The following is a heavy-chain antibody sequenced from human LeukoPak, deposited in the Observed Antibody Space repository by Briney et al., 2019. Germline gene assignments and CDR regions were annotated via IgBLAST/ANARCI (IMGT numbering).Heavy chain of an antibody. Sequence: GGSLRLSCAASGFTFSSHWMSWVRQAPGKGLEWVANIKKDGSEKYYVDAVKGRFTISRDNAKTSLYLQMNSLKTEDTAVYYCTTIKSDYWGQGTLVTVSS. CDR1: GFTFSSHW. D-gene: IGHD5-12*01. V-gene: IGHV3-7*03. J-gene: IGHJ4*02. CDR2: IKKDGSEK. CDR3: TTIKSDY.